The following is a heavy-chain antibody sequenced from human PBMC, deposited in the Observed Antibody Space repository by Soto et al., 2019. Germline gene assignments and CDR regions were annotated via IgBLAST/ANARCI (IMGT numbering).Heavy chain of an antibody. Sequence: EVQLVESGGDLVQPGGSLRLSCTASGFTFSMYWMHWVRQVPGKGPEWVSRISDDGSRADYADSVKGRFTISRDNAKNTLYLEMHVLRADDTAVYYCTRGPRPSSVGTGAFWGQRTPVTVSS. V-gene: IGHV3-74*01. CDR3: TRGPRPSSVGTGAF. CDR2: ISDDGSRA. D-gene: IGHD3-10*01. J-gene: IGHJ4*02. CDR1: GFTFSMYW.